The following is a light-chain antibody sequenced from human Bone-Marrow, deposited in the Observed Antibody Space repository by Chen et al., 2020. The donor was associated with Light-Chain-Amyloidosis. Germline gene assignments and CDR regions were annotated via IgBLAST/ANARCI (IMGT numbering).Light chain of an antibody. V-gene: IGLV2-14*01. Sequence: SALSQPASVSGSPGQSITISCTGTSSDVGGDNHVSWYQQHPDKAPKLMIYEVTNRPSWVPDRFSGSKSDNTASLTISGLPTEDEADYFCSSYTITNTLVFGSGTRVTVL. CDR3: SSYTITNTLV. CDR1: SSDVGGDNH. CDR2: EVT. J-gene: IGLJ1*01.